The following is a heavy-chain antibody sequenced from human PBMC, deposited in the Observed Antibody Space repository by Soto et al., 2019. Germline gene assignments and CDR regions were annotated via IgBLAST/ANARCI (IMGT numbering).Heavy chain of an antibody. V-gene: IGHV4-30-4*01. J-gene: IGHJ4*02. CDR3: AREKGYISGPKNFDS. D-gene: IGHD5-12*01. Sequence: SETLSLTCTVSGGSVSSGDYFWSWIRQPPGKGLEWIGYIYDSGSSYYNPSLKSRVTMSVDTSKNQFSLKLRSVTAADTAMYYCAREKGYISGPKNFDSWGQGIMVTVSS. CDR2: IYDSGSS. CDR1: GGSVSSGDYF.